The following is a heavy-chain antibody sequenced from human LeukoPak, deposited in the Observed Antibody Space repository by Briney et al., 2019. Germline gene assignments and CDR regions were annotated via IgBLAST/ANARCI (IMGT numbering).Heavy chain of an antibody. V-gene: IGHV3-30*02. D-gene: IGHD3-10*01. Sequence: GGSLRLSCAASGFTFSSYGMHWVRQAPGKGLEWVAFIRYDGSNKYYADSVKGRFTISRDNSKNTLYLQMNSLRAEDTAVYYCAKDRGPMVRGVDYWGQGTLVTVSS. CDR2: IRYDGSNK. CDR3: AKDRGPMVRGVDY. CDR1: GFTFSSYG. J-gene: IGHJ4*02.